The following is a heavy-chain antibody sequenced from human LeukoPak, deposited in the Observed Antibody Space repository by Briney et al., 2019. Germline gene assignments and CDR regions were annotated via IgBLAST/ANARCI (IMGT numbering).Heavy chain of an antibody. CDR3: VREGTTDY. CDR2: TRNKANSYTT. CDR1: GFTFSDHY. Sequence: PGGSLRLSCAASGFTFSDHYMDWVRQAPGKGLEWVGRTRNKANSYTTEYAASVKGTFTISRDDSKNSLYLQMNSLKTEDTAVYYCVREGTTDYWGQGTLVTVSS. D-gene: IGHD4-11*01. V-gene: IGHV3-72*01. J-gene: IGHJ4*02.